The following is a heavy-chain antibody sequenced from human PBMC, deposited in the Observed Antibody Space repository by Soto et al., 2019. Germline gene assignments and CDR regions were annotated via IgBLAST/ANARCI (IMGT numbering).Heavy chain of an antibody. CDR2: ISGSGGST. CDR1: GFTFSSYA. CDR3: AKWGSHGSGSYCDY. J-gene: IGHJ4*02. Sequence: GGSLRLSCAASGFTFSSYAMSWVRQAPGKGLEWVSAISGSGGSTYYADSVKGRFTISRDNSKNTLYLQMNSLRAEDTAVYYCAKWGSHGSGSYCDYWGQGTLVTVSS. V-gene: IGHV3-23*01. D-gene: IGHD3-10*01.